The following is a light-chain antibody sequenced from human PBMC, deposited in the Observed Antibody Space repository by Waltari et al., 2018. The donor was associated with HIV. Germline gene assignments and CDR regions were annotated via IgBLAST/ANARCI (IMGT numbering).Light chain of an antibody. V-gene: IGLV3-21*01. CDR2: YDN. J-gene: IGLJ2*01. CDR1: YVGRKS. Sequence: SDVLTQPPSVSVAPGQTARITCWINYVGRKSVFWYQRKPGQAPVLVISYDNDRPSGIPARFAGSNTGDTATLIISRVEAGDEAEYYCQVWENNGGYPVVLGGGTKLAVL. CDR3: QVWENNGGYPVV.